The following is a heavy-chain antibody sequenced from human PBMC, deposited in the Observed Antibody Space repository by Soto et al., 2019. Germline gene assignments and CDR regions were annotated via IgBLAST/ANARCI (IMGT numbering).Heavy chain of an antibody. V-gene: IGHV3-23*01. CDR3: AKAYDSRGYFYERAFDY. CDR1: GFTFNTYA. CDR2: ISGSGIDT. D-gene: IGHD3-22*01. J-gene: IGHJ4*02. Sequence: GGSLRLSCAAFGFTFNTYAMSRVRQAPGKGLEWVSAISGSGIDTYYADSVKGRFTFSRDNSKNTLYLQMNSLRAEDTAIYYCAKAYDSRGYFYERAFDYWGQRTLVTVSS.